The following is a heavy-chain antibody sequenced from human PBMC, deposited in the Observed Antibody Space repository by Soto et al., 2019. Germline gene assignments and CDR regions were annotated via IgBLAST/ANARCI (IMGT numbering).Heavy chain of an antibody. CDR3: ARHDYDYGDYYFDY. Sequence: SETLSLTCTVSGGSISSYSWSWIRQPPGKGLEWIGYIYYSGSTNYNPSLKSRVTISVDTSKNQFSLKLSSVTAADTAVYYCARHDYDYGDYYFDYWGQGTLVTVSS. J-gene: IGHJ4*02. V-gene: IGHV4-59*08. D-gene: IGHD4-17*01. CDR2: IYYSGST. CDR1: GGSISSYS.